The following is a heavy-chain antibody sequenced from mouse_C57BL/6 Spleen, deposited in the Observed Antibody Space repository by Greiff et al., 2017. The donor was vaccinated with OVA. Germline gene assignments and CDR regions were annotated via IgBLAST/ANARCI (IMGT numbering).Heavy chain of an antibody. D-gene: IGHD2-4*01. CDR2: INPNNGGT. V-gene: IGHV1-26*01. CDR1: GYTFNDYY. Sequence: VQLQQSGPELVKPGASVKISCKASGYTFNDYYMNWVKQSNGKSLEWIGDINPNNGGTSYNQKFKGKATLTVDKSSSTAYMELRSLTSEDSAVYYCARGDYDNYAMDYWGQGTSVTVSS. CDR3: ARGDYDNYAMDY. J-gene: IGHJ4*01.